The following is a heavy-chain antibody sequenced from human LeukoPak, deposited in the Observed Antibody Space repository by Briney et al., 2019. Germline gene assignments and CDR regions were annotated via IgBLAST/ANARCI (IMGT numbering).Heavy chain of an antibody. Sequence: GGSLRLSCAASGFTFSSYAMHWVRQAPGKGLEWVAVISYDGSNKYYADSVKGRFAISRDNSKNTLYLQMNSLRAEDTAVYYCARGSSGWYKDYFDYWGQGTLVTVSS. V-gene: IGHV3-30*09. D-gene: IGHD6-19*01. J-gene: IGHJ4*02. CDR3: ARGSSGWYKDYFDY. CDR1: GFTFSSYA. CDR2: ISYDGSNK.